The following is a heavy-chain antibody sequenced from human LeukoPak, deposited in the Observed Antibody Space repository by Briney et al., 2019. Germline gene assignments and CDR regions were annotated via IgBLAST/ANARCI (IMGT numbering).Heavy chain of an antibody. J-gene: IGHJ3*02. CDR2: IHYSGST. CDR3: ARDQTSKGDAFDI. V-gene: IGHV4-59*01. CDR1: DGAIAGYS. Sequence: SETLSLTCTVSDGAIAGYSWSWIRQPPGKGLEWIGYIHYSGSTNYNPSLKSRVTISIDTSKNQFSLKLSSVTAADTAVYYCARDQTSKGDAFDIWGQGTMVTVSS.